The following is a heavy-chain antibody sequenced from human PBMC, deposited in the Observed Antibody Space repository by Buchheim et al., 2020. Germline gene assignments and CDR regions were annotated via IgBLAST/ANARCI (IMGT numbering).Heavy chain of an antibody. D-gene: IGHD4-23*01. Sequence: VQLVESGGGLVQPGGSLRLSCAASGFTFSNYAMRWVRQAPGKGLEWVSAISGSGAHTYYADSVKGRLSISRDNSNNTLHLQLHSLRVEDTAVYYCAKGSAYGGREGYFDYWGQGTL. CDR3: AKGSAYGGREGYFDY. CDR1: GFTFSNYA. CDR2: ISGSGAHT. V-gene: IGHV3-23*04. J-gene: IGHJ4*02.